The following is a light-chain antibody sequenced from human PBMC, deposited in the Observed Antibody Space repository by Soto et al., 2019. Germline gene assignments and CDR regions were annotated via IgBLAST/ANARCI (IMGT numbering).Light chain of an antibody. J-gene: IGKJ1*01. CDR3: QKYNTAPWT. CDR2: AAS. V-gene: IGKV1-27*01. CDR1: QAIYIY. Sequence: DIQMTQSPSSLSASVGDSVNITCRASQAIYIYLAWYQQKPGKIPRVLIYAASTLQSGVPSRFRGSGSGTDFTLTISSLQPEDVATYYCQKYNTAPWTFGQGTKVEI.